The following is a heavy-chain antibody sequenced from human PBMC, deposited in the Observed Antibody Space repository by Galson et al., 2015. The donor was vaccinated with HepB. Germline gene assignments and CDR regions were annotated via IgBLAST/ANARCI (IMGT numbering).Heavy chain of an antibody. CDR1: GFTFSGSA. Sequence: SLRLSCAASGFTFSGSAMHWVRQASGKGLEWVGRIRSKANSYSTAYAASVKGRFTISRDDSKNTAYLQMNSLKTEDTAVYYCTWGAGIGDYWGQGTLVTVSS. CDR2: IRSKANSYST. CDR3: TWGAGIGDY. D-gene: IGHD3-16*01. J-gene: IGHJ4*02. V-gene: IGHV3-73*01.